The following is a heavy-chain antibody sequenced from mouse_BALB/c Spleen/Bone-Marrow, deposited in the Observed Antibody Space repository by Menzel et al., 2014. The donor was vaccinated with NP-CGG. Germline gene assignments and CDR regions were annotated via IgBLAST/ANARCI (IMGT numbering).Heavy chain of an antibody. V-gene: IGHV1-14*01. CDR3: ARSDYRYGMDY. Sequence: EVNLVESGPELVKPGASVKMSCKASGYTFTSYVMHWVKQKPGQGLEWIGYINPYNDGSKYNEKFKGKATLNSDKSSSTAYMELSSLTSEDSAVYYCARSDYRYGMDYGGQGTSVTVSS. CDR1: GYTFTSYV. CDR2: INPYNDGS. J-gene: IGHJ4*01. D-gene: IGHD2-14*01.